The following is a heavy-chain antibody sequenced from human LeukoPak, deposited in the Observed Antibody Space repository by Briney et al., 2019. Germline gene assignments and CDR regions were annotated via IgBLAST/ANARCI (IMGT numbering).Heavy chain of an antibody. J-gene: IGHJ4*02. V-gene: IGHV1-2*02. CDR1: GYTFTGYY. CDR3: ARDIPWIVVVPAAMRDY. Sequence: ASVKVSCKASGYTFTGYYMHWVRKAPGQELEWMGWINPNSGGTNYAQKFQGRVTMTRDTSISTAYMELSRLRSDDTAVYYCARDIPWIVVVPAAMRDYWGQGTLVTVSS. CDR2: INPNSGGT. D-gene: IGHD2-2*01.